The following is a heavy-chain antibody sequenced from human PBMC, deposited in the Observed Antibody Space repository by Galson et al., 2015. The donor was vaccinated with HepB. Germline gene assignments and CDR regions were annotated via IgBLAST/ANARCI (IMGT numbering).Heavy chain of an antibody. CDR1: GFTFSSYA. J-gene: IGHJ6*02. CDR2: ISGSGGST. Sequence: SLRLSCAASGFTFSSYAMSWVRQAPGKGLEWVSAISGSGGSTYYADSVKGRFTISRDNSKNTLYLQMNSLRAEDTAVYYCAKDGYCSGGSCAKYYYYGMDVWGQGTTVTVSS. CDR3: AKDGYCSGGSCAKYYYYGMDV. V-gene: IGHV3-23*01. D-gene: IGHD2-15*01.